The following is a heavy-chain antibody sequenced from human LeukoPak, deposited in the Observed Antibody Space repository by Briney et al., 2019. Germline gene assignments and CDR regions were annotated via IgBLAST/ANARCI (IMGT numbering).Heavy chain of an antibody. CDR1: GGTFSSYA. CDR2: IIPIFGTA. Sequence: GASVKVSCKASGGTFSSYAISWVRQAPGHGLEWMGGIIPIFGTANYAQKFQGRVTITTDESTSTAYMELSSLRSEDTAVYYCARESRLGLYFDYWGQGTLVTVSS. V-gene: IGHV1-69*05. J-gene: IGHJ4*02. D-gene: IGHD5/OR15-5a*01. CDR3: ARESRLGLYFDY.